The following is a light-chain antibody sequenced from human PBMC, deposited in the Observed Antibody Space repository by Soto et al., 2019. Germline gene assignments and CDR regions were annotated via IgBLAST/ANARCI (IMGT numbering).Light chain of an antibody. CDR2: YAS. V-gene: IGKV3-15*01. J-gene: IGKJ5*01. Sequence: EIMMTQSPATLSVSLGERATLSCRASQSVRNNLAWYQQKPGQAPRLLIYYASTRATGIPARFSGSGSGTEFTLTISSLQSEDFAHYYCQQYNNWPPITFGQGTRLEIK. CDR3: QQYNNWPPIT. CDR1: QSVRNN.